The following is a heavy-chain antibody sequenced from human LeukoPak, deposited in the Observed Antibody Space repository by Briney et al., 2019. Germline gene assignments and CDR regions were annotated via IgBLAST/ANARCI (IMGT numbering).Heavy chain of an antibody. CDR2: INAGNDNT. CDR3: ARDINPFSSSWDSFDY. D-gene: IGHD6-13*01. Sequence: GASVKVSCKASGYTFITYALHWVRQAPRQRLEWIGWINAGNDNTRYSQKFQGRVTITRDTSASTAYMELSSLRSEDTAVYYCARDINPFSSSWDSFDYRGQGTLVTVSS. V-gene: IGHV1-3*01. CDR1: GYTFITYA. J-gene: IGHJ4*02.